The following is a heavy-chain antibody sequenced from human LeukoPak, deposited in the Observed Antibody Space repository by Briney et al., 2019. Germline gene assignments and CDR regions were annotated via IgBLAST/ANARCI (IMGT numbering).Heavy chain of an antibody. CDR3: ATGTVSSSWLGIFDF. Sequence: ASVKVSCNISGYTLTEVSMHWVRQAPGKGLEWMGRFDPEDGETLSAQRFQGRLTMTEDTSADTAYMELSSLTSDDTALYYCATGTVSSSWLGIFDFWGQGTLVTVSS. CDR1: GYTLTEVS. D-gene: IGHD6-13*01. J-gene: IGHJ4*02. CDR2: FDPEDGET. V-gene: IGHV1-24*01.